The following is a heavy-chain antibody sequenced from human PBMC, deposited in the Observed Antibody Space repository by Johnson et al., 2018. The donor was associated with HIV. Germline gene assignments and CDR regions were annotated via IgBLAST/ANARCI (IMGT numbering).Heavy chain of an antibody. V-gene: IGHV3-30*02. CDR1: GFTFSSYG. J-gene: IGHJ3*02. CDR2: IRYDGNNK. Sequence: QVQLVESGGGLVNPGGSLRLSCAASGFTFSSYGMHWVRQAPGKGLEWVAFIRYDGNNKYHAETVKGRFTISRDNAKNSLYLQMKSLRAEDTAVYYCASRVVWSSGWSDAFDIWGQGTMVTVSS. CDR3: ASRVVWSSGWSDAFDI. D-gene: IGHD6-19*01.